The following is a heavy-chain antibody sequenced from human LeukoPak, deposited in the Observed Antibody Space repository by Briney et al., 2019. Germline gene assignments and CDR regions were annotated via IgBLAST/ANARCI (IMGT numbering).Heavy chain of an antibody. J-gene: IGHJ3*02. CDR3: ARIICSSTRCYRRGTFDI. Sequence: SETLSLTCAVSGYSISSGYYWGWIRPPPGKGLEWIGTIYHSGSTYYNSSLKSRVTISVDTSKNQFSLKLSSVTAADTAVYYCARIICSSTRCYRRGTFDIWGQGTMVTVST. D-gene: IGHD2-2*02. CDR2: IYHSGST. V-gene: IGHV4-38-2*01. CDR1: GYSISSGYY.